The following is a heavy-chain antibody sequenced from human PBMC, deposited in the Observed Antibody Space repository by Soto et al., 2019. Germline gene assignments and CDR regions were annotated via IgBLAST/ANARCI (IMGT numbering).Heavy chain of an antibody. CDR2: IWYDGSNK. V-gene: IGHV3-33*01. Sequence: LRLSCAASGFTFSSYGMHWVRQAPGKGLEWVAVIWYDGSNKYYAESVKGRFTISRDNSKNTLYLQMNSLRAEDTAVYYCARDRWKTTVTSYFDYWGQGTLVTVSS. CDR3: ARDRWKTTVTSYFDY. CDR1: GFTFSSYG. D-gene: IGHD4-17*01. J-gene: IGHJ4*02.